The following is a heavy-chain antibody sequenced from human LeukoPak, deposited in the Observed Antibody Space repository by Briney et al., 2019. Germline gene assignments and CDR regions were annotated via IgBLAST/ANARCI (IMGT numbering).Heavy chain of an antibody. CDR3: TRGITGHYRSLGGFAFGI. D-gene: IGHD3-16*01. CDR1: GASITQHY. J-gene: IGHJ3*02. Sequence: SETLSLTCTVSGASITQHYWSWIRQPPGKGLEYIGYFYYDGSTNYTSSVRSRVTILVDTSKNQFTLNLRSVSAADAAKYYCTRGITGHYRSLGGFAFGIWGQGTMVAVSS. CDR2: FYYDGST. V-gene: IGHV4-59*11.